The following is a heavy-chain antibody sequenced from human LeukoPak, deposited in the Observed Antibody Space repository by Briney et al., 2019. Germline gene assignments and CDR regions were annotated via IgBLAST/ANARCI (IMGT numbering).Heavy chain of an antibody. CDR1: GGSISSYY. D-gene: IGHD1-26*01. Sequence: SETLSLTCSVSGGSISSYYWSWIRQSPGKGLEWIAYLHENGDTNYNPSLKSRVTISADMSKIQFSLKLSSVTAADTAAYYCARTRYPNTFDIWGQGTMVTVSS. V-gene: IGHV4-59*08. J-gene: IGHJ3*02. CDR3: ARTRYPNTFDI. CDR2: LHENGDT.